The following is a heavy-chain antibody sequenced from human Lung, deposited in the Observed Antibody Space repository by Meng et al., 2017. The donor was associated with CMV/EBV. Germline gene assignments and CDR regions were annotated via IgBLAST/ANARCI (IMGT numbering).Heavy chain of an antibody. Sequence: ASVKVSXKASGYTFPRHWMHWVRQAPGQGPEWMAVINPSGDNTLYAQRFQGRLTLTRDTSTNTVYMDLGSLTSEDSAVYFCARDNSDSTSSWWFDPWGQGXLVTVSS. CDR3: ARDNSDSTSSWWFDP. J-gene: IGHJ5*02. CDR2: INPSGDNT. CDR1: GYTFPRHW. D-gene: IGHD2/OR15-2a*01. V-gene: IGHV1-46*01.